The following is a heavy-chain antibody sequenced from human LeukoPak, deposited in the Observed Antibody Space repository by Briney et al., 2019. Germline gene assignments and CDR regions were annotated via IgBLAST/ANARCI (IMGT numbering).Heavy chain of an antibody. Sequence: GASVKVSCKASGYTFTSYYMHWVRQAPGQGLEWMGIINPSGGSTSSAQKLQGRVTMTRDTSTSTVYMELSSLRSEDTAVYYCARDWAERGYYDSSGYYPDYWGQGTLVTVSS. CDR1: GYTFTSYY. V-gene: IGHV1-46*01. J-gene: IGHJ4*02. D-gene: IGHD3-22*01. CDR3: ARDWAERGYYDSSGYYPDY. CDR2: INPSGGST.